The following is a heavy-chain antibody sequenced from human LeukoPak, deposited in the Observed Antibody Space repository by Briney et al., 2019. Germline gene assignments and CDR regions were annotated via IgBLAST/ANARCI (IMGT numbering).Heavy chain of an antibody. V-gene: IGHV3-7*01. D-gene: IGHD1-26*01. J-gene: IGHJ4*02. CDR3: TRSGTHVFDF. CDR1: GFTFSNYW. Sequence: GGSLRLSCAASGFTFSNYWMSWVRQAPGKGLEWVANIKQDGSDIYYVDSVKGRFTISRDNAKNSLYLQMNSLRAEDTAVYYCTRSGTHVFDFWGQGTLVTVSS. CDR2: IKQDGSDI.